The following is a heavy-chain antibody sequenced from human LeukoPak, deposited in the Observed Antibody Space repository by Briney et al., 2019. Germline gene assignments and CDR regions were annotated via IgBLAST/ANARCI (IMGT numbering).Heavy chain of an antibody. CDR3: AKDTISGGVSGSYDY. CDR1: GFTFDDYA. CDR2: ISWNSGSI. Sequence: GRSLRLSCATSGFTFDDYAMHWVRQAPGKGLEWVSCISWNSGSIGYADSVKGRFTISRDNAKNSLYLQMNSLRAEDTALYYCAKDTISGGVSGSYDYWGQGTLVTVSS. D-gene: IGHD1-26*01. J-gene: IGHJ4*02. V-gene: IGHV3-9*01.